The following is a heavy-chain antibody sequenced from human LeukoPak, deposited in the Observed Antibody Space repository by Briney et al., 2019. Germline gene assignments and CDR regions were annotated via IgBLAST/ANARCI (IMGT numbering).Heavy chain of an antibody. CDR1: GITVSSNY. CDR3: ARGRPRYSYGPFY. D-gene: IGHD5-18*01. Sequence: GGSLRLSCVASGITVSSNYMSWVRQAPGKGLEWVSVIYSGGSTYYADSVKGRFTISSDNAKNSLYLQMNSLRAEDTAVYYCARGRPRYSYGPFYWGQGTLVTVSS. J-gene: IGHJ4*02. CDR2: IYSGGST. V-gene: IGHV3-66*01.